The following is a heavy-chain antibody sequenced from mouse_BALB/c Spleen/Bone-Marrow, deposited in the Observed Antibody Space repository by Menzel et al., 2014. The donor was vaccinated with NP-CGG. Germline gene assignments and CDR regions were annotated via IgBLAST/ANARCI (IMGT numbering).Heavy chain of an antibody. J-gene: IGHJ3*01. CDR3: AREGGSRAY. Sequence: EVQLQQSGPGLVKPPQSLSLTCSVTGYSITSGYYWNWIRQFPGNKLEWLGYISYDGSNNYNPSLKNRISITRDTSKNQFFLKLNSVTTEDTATYYCAREGGSRAYWGQGTLVTVSA. CDR1: GYSITSGYY. V-gene: IGHV3-6*02. D-gene: IGHD1-1*01. CDR2: ISYDGSN.